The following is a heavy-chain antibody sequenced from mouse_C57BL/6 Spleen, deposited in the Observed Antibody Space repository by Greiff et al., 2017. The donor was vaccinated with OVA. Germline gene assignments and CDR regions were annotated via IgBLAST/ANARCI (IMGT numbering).Heavy chain of an antibody. J-gene: IGHJ4*01. CDR3: ARSWDGDYAMDY. V-gene: IGHV1-81*01. D-gene: IGHD4-1*01. CDR2: IYPRSGNT. Sequence: VKLQESGAELARPGASVKLSCKASGYTFTSYGISWVKQRTGQGLEWIGEIYPRSGNTYYNEKFKGKATLTADKSSSTAYMELRSLTSEDSAVYFCARSWDGDYAMDYWGQGTSVTVSS. CDR1: GYTFTSYG.